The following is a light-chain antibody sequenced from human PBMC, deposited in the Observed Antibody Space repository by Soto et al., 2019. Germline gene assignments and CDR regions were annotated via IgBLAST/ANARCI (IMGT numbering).Light chain of an antibody. CDR1: SSDVGSYNL. J-gene: IGLJ2*01. CDR3: CSYAGSSTYVV. Sequence: QSALTQPASVSGSPGQSITISCTGTSSDVGSYNLVSWYQQHPGKAPKLMIYEGRKRPSGVSNRFSGSKSGNTASLTISGLQVEDEADYYCCSYAGSSTYVVFGGGTKLTVL. V-gene: IGLV2-23*01. CDR2: EGR.